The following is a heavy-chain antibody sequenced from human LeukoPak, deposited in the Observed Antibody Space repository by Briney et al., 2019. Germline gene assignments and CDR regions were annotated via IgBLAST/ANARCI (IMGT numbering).Heavy chain of an antibody. CDR3: ARDGGTGTLGGWFDP. V-gene: IGHV3-21*01. CDR1: GFTVSSNY. CDR2: ISSSSSYI. J-gene: IGHJ5*02. D-gene: IGHD1-1*01. Sequence: GGSLRLSCAASGFTVSSNYMGWVRQAPGKGLEWVSSISSSSSYIYYADSVKGRFTISRDNAKNSLYLQMNSLRAEDTAVYYCARDGGTGTLGGWFDPWGQGTLVTVSS.